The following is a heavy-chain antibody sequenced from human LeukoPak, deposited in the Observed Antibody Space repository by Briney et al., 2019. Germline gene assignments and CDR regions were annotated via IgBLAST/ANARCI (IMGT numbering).Heavy chain of an antibody. V-gene: IGHV2-5*02. Sequence: SGPTLVNPTQTLTLTCTFSGFSLSTSGVGVGWIRQPPGEALEWLALIYWDDDKRYSPSLKSRLTVTKDTSKNQVVLTMTNMDPMDTATYYCAHRRGNSWDFDYWGQGTLVTVSS. J-gene: IGHJ4*02. CDR3: AHRRGNSWDFDY. CDR1: GFSLSTSGVG. CDR2: IYWDDDK. D-gene: IGHD6-13*01.